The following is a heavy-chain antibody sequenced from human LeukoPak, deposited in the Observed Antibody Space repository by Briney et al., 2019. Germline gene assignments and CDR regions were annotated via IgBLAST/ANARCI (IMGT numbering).Heavy chain of an antibody. D-gene: IGHD1-26*01. CDR3: ARGLWELATNFDY. V-gene: IGHV4-59*01. CDR2: IYYSGST. J-gene: IGHJ4*02. Sequence: LGALSLTRMDSRGSLSSYFWSWLRQPPGKGLEWIGYIYYSGSTNYNPSLKSRVTISVDTSKNQFSLKLSSVTAADTAVYYCARGLWELATNFDYWGQGTLVTVSS. CDR1: RGSLSSYF.